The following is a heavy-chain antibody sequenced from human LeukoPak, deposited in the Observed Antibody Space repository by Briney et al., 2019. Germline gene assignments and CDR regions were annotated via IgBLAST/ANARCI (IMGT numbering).Heavy chain of an antibody. V-gene: IGHV3-23*01. CDR1: GFXFSSYA. J-gene: IGHJ4*02. CDR2: ISASGAYT. D-gene: IGHD2-2*01. Sequence: GGSLRLSCAASGFXFSSYAMTWVRQAPGKGLEWVSAISASGAYTNYADSVKGRFTISRDNSKNTLYLQMNSLRADDTAIYYCAKDHQYCSSSTCYQPFDYWGQGILVTVSS. CDR3: AKDHQYCSSSTCYQPFDY.